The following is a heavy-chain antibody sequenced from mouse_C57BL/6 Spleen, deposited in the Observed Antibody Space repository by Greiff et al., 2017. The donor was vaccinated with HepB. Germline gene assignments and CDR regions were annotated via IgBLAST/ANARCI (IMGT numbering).Heavy chain of an antibody. Sequence: EVKLQESGGDLVKPGGSLKLSCAASGFTFSSYGMSWVRQTPDKRLEWVATISSGGSYTYYPDSVKGRFTISRDNAKNTLYLQMSSLKSEDTAMYYCVGYYGSPYYYAMDYWGQGTSVTVSS. CDR2: ISSGGSYT. V-gene: IGHV5-6*01. CDR3: VGYYGSPYYYAMDY. J-gene: IGHJ4*01. D-gene: IGHD1-1*01. CDR1: GFTFSSYG.